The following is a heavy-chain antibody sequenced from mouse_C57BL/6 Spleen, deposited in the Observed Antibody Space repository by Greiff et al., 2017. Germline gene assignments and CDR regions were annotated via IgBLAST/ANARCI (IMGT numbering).Heavy chain of an antibody. V-gene: IGHV7-3*01. CDR1: GFTFTDYY. D-gene: IGHD2-1*01. J-gene: IGHJ1*03. CDR2: IRNKANGYTT. Sequence: EVMLVESGGGLVQPGGSLSLSCAASGFTFTDYYMSWVRQPPGKALEWLGFIRNKANGYTTEYSASVKGRFTISRDNSQSIIYLQMNALRAEDSATYYCSRLYGNYGWYFDVWGTGTTVTVSS. CDR3: SRLYGNYGWYFDV.